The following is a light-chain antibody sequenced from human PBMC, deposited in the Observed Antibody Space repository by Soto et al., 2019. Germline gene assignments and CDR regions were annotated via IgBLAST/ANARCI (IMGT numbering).Light chain of an antibody. Sequence: IEMTQSPATLSSSPGDRATLSCRSSQPVNNNLAWYQQKPGQAPRLLIXGVSTRATGISARFSGGGSVTEFTLTISSLQSEDFAVYYCQQYEKWPPSITFGQGTRLEIK. CDR2: GVS. J-gene: IGKJ5*01. V-gene: IGKV3-15*01. CDR1: QPVNNN. CDR3: QQYEKWPPSIT.